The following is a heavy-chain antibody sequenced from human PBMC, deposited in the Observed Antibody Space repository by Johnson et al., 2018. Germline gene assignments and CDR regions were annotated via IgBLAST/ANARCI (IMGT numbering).Heavy chain of an antibody. D-gene: IGHD1-1*01. CDR1: GGSISSYY. Sequence: QVQLQESGPGLVKPSETLSLTCTVSGGSISSYYWSWIRQPPGKGLEWIGYIYYSGSTNYNPSLKSRVTISVDTSKNQFSLKVSSVTAADTAVYYCARVPGTAAYFQYWGQGTLVTVSS. CDR3: ARVPGTAAYFQY. CDR2: IYYSGST. V-gene: IGHV4-59*01. J-gene: IGHJ1*01.